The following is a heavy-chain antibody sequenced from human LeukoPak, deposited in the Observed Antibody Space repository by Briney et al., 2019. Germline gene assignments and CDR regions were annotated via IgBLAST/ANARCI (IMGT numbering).Heavy chain of an antibody. J-gene: IGHJ4*02. V-gene: IGHV4-39*02. CDR3: ARDYYGAWRYFDY. CDR2: IYYSGST. D-gene: IGHD3-22*01. Sequence: PSETLSLTYTVSGGSISSSSSFWGWIRQPPGKGLEWIGSIYYSGSTSYNPSLQSRVTISVDTSKSHFSMRLSSVTAADTAVYYCARDYYGAWRYFDYWGQGTLVTVSS. CDR1: GGSISSSSSF.